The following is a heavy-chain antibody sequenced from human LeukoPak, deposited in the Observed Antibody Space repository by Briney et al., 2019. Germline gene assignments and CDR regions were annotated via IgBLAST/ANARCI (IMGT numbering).Heavy chain of an antibody. CDR1: GLTFSTYG. CDR3: ARASYDILTGYFDY. V-gene: IGHV3-33*05. D-gene: IGHD3-9*01. Sequence: PGGSLRLSCAASGLTFSTYGMHWVRQAPGKGLEWVAVISYDGSNKYYADSVKGRFTISRDNAKNSLYLQMNSLRAEDTAVYYCARASYDILTGYFDYWGQGTLVTVSS. CDR2: ISYDGSNK. J-gene: IGHJ4*02.